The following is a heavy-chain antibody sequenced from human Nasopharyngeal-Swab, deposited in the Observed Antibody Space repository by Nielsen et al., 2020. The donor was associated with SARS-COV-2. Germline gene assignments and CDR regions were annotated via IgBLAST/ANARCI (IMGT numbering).Heavy chain of an antibody. Sequence: WIRQPPGKELEWVSYISSSDSTTYYADSVKGRFTISRDNAKNSLYLQMNSLRVEDTGVYYCARADSSGWFFSDWGRGTLVTVSS. V-gene: IGHV3-48*03. CDR3: ARADSSGWFFSD. J-gene: IGHJ4*02. CDR2: ISSSDSTT. D-gene: IGHD6-19*01.